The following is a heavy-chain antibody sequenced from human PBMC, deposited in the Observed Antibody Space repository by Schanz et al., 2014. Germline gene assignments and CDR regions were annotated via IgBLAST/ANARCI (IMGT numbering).Heavy chain of an antibody. J-gene: IGHJ4*02. CDR1: GYTFSKFG. Sequence: QGHLVQSGAEVKKPGASVKVSCQASGYTFSKFGISWVRQAPGQGLERMAWISGHNGDTNYAQQLQDRVTLTTDTSTGTAYMELRSLRSDDTAVYYCAIDRGTNYYGSESYSLWGQGTLVTVSS. CDR3: AIDRGTNYYGSESYSL. D-gene: IGHD3-10*01. V-gene: IGHV1-18*04. CDR2: ISGHNGDT.